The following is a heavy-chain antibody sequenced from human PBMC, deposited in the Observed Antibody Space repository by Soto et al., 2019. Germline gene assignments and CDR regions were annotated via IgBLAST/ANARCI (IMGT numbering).Heavy chain of an antibody. D-gene: IGHD1-7*01. J-gene: IGHJ4*02. Sequence: GGSLRLSCAASGFIVSDNYINWVRHAPGKGLEWVSVTYTGGYTYYADSVKGRFTISRDKSKNTLYLQMNSLRAEDTAVYYCAREVSGTSFDYWGQGTLVTVSS. V-gene: IGHV3-53*01. CDR3: AREVSGTSFDY. CDR2: TYTGGYT. CDR1: GFIVSDNY.